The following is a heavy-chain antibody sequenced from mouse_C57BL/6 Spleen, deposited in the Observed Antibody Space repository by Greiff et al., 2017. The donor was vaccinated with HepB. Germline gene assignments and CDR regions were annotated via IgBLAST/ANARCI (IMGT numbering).Heavy chain of an antibody. Sequence: VQLKESGGGLVKPGGSLKLSCAASGFTFSDYGMHWVRQAPEKGLEWVAYISSGSSTIYYADTVKGRFTISRDNAKNTLFLQMTSLRSEDTAMYYCARAYDGYYGYFDYWGQGTTLTVSS. J-gene: IGHJ2*01. D-gene: IGHD2-3*01. V-gene: IGHV5-17*01. CDR2: ISSGSSTI. CDR3: ARAYDGYYGYFDY. CDR1: GFTFSDYG.